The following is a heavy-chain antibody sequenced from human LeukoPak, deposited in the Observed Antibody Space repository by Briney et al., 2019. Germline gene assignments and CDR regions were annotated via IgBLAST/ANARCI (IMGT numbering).Heavy chain of an antibody. Sequence: PGGSLRLSCAASGFTFSSYAMSWVRQAPGKGLEWVSVISGSGGSAYYADSVKGRFTISRDNAKNSLYLQMNSLRAEDTAVYYCAREAYSSSYVDYWGQGTLVTVSS. J-gene: IGHJ4*02. CDR1: GFTFSSYA. CDR2: ISGSGGSA. V-gene: IGHV3-23*01. CDR3: AREAYSSSYVDY. D-gene: IGHD6-13*01.